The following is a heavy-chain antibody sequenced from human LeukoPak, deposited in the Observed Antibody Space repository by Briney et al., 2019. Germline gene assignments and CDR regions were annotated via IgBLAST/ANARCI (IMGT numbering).Heavy chain of an antibody. D-gene: IGHD5-18*01. J-gene: IGHJ4*02. CDR3: ARGDTAMAFYYFDH. CDR1: GGTFSSYA. CDR2: IIPIFGTA. V-gene: IGHV1-69*06. Sequence: SVKVSCKASGGTFSSYAISWVRQAPGQGLEWMGGIIPIFGTANYAQKFQGRVTITADKSTSTAYMELSSLRSEDTAVYYCARGDTAMAFYYFDHWGQGTLVTVSS.